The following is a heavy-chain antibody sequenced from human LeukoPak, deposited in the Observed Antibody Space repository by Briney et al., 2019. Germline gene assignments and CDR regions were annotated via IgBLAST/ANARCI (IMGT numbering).Heavy chain of an antibody. J-gene: IGHJ4*02. D-gene: IGHD6-19*01. CDR2: INHSGNT. CDR3: ARAAWGSSGWSLADY. Sequence: SETLSLTCSVSGGSISGDDDYWSWIRQPPGKGLEWIGYINHSGNTYYIPSLRSRGTISIDTSKNQFSLQLNSVTPEDTAVYYCARAAWGSSGWSLADYWGQGTLVTVSS. V-gene: IGHV4-30-4*08. CDR1: GGSISGDDDY.